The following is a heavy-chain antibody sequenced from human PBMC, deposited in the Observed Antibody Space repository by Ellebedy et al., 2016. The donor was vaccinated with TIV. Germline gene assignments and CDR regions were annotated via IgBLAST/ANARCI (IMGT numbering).Heavy chain of an antibody. J-gene: IGHJ4*02. CDR2: INHSGST. CDR3: ARGSAGGWQKFDY. D-gene: IGHD6-19*01. Sequence: SETLSLXXAVYGGSFSGYYWSWIRQPPGKGLEWIGEINHSGSTNYNPSLKSRVTISVDTSKNQFSLKLSSVTAAGTAVYYCARGSAGGWQKFDYWGQGTLVTVSS. V-gene: IGHV4-34*01. CDR1: GGSFSGYY.